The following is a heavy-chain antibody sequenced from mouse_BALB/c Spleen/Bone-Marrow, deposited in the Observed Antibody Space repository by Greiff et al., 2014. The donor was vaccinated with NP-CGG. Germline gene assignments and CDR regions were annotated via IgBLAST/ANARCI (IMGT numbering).Heavy chain of an antibody. Sequence: VQLVESGAELMKPGASVKISCKTSGYTFSSYWIEWVKQRPGHGLEWIGEILPGSGSTNPNEKFKGKATFTADTSSNTAYMQLSSLTSEDSAVYYCARELGLRLAYWGQGTLVTVSA. CDR3: ARELGLRLAY. V-gene: IGHV1-9*01. D-gene: IGHD3-1*01. J-gene: IGHJ3*01. CDR1: GYTFSSYW. CDR2: ILPGSGST.